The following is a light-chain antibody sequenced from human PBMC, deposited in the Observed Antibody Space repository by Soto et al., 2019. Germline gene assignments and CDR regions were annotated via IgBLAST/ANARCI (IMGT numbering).Light chain of an antibody. CDR3: QQYNIYWT. CDR2: DVS. Sequence: DIQMTQSPSTLSASVGDRVTITCRASQSSSSWLAWYQQKPVKAPKLLIYDVSSLESGVPSRFSGSGAGTEFTLTISSLQPEYFSTYYCQQYNIYWTFGQGTKVEIK. J-gene: IGKJ1*01. CDR1: QSSSSW. V-gene: IGKV1-5*01.